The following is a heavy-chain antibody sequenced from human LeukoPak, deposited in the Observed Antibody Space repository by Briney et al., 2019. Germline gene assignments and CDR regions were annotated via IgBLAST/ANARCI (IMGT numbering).Heavy chain of an antibody. Sequence: GGSLRLSCAASGFTFSSYAMSWVRQAPGKGLEWVSAISGSGGSTYYADSVKGRFTISRDNSKNTLYLQMNSLRAEDTAVYYCAKDRESLWFGELLYFNYWGQGTLATVSS. J-gene: IGHJ4*02. CDR3: AKDRESLWFGELLYFNY. D-gene: IGHD3-10*01. V-gene: IGHV3-23*01. CDR2: ISGSGGST. CDR1: GFTFSSYA.